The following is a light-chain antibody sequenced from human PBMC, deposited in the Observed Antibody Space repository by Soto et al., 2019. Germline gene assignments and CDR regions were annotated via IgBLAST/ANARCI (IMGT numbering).Light chain of an antibody. CDR1: QSVSSSY. V-gene: IGKV3D-7*01. CDR2: GAS. Sequence: PGARVTLSCRASQSVSSSYLTWYQQKPGQAPRLLIYGASTRATSIPARFSGSGSGTDFTLTISSLQPEDFAVYYCQQDSLTWTFGQGTKVEIK. CDR3: QQDSLTWT. J-gene: IGKJ1*01.